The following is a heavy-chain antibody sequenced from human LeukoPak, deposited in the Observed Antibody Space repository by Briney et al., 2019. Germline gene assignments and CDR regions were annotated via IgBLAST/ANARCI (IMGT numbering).Heavy chain of an antibody. Sequence: PGGSLRLSCAASGFTFSSYGTHWVRQAPGKGLEWVAFIRYDGSNKYYADSVKGRFTISRDNSKNTLYLQMNSLRAEDTAVYYCAKDHTWDYYMDVWGKGTTVTVSS. CDR2: IRYDGSNK. CDR1: GFTFSSYG. CDR3: AKDHTWDYYMDV. D-gene: IGHD7-27*01. J-gene: IGHJ6*03. V-gene: IGHV3-30*02.